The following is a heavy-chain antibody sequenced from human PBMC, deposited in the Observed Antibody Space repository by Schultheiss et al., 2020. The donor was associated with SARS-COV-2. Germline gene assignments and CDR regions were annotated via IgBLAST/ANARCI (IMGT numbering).Heavy chain of an antibody. Sequence: GGSLRLSCAASGFTFSGSAMHWVRQASGKGLEWVGRIRSKANSYATAYAASVKGRFTISRDDSKNTAYLQMNSLKTEDTAVYYCVCPCPGLRGHPQFGNWFDPWGQGTLVTVSS. CDR1: GFTFSGSA. CDR2: IRSKANSYAT. D-gene: IGHD3-10*01. CDR3: VCPCPGLRGHPQFGNWFDP. V-gene: IGHV3-73*01. J-gene: IGHJ5*02.